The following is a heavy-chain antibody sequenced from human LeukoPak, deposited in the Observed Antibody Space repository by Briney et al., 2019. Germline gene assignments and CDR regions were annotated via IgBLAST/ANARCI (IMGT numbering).Heavy chain of an antibody. J-gene: IGHJ6*02. CDR1: GFTFSSYW. Sequence: GGSLRHSCAASGFTFSSYWMSWVRQAPGKGLEWVANIKQDGSEKYYVDSVKGRFTISRDNAKNSLYLQMNSLRAEDTAVYYCARDRGQWLVSNYYYYGIDVWGQGTTVTVSS. CDR3: ARDRGQWLVSNYYYYGIDV. D-gene: IGHD6-19*01. V-gene: IGHV3-7*01. CDR2: IKQDGSEK.